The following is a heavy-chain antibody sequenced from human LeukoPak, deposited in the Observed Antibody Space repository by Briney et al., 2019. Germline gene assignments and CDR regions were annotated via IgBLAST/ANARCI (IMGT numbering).Heavy chain of an antibody. CDR3: ARGGRGSAAVVAPRSFDI. Sequence: GGSLRLSCAASGFTVSSIHMIWVRQAPGKGLEWVSVTYTGGNSYYADSVKGRFIISRDISKNTLYLQMNSLRAEDSALYYCARGGRGSAAVVAPRSFDIWGQGTMVTVSS. CDR2: TYTGGNS. J-gene: IGHJ3*02. D-gene: IGHD3-22*01. CDR1: GFTVSSIH. V-gene: IGHV3-53*01.